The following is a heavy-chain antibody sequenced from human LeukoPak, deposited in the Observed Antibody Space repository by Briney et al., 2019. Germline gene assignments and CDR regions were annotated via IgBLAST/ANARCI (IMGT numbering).Heavy chain of an antibody. V-gene: IGHV4-38-2*02. Sequence: SETLSLTCTVSGYSISSGYYWGWIRQPPGTGLEWIGSIHHSGSTYYNPSLKSRVTISVDTSKNQFSLKLSSVTAADTAVYYCARTLGDYGSGSYYYWGQGTLVTVSS. J-gene: IGHJ4*02. CDR2: IHHSGST. D-gene: IGHD3-10*01. CDR3: ARTLGDYGSGSYYY. CDR1: GYSISSGYY.